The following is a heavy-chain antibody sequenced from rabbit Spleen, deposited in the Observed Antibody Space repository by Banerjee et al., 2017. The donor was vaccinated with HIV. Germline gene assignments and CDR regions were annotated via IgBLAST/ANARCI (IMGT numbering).Heavy chain of an antibody. CDR3: ARGSATMTMVITGYYFNL. D-gene: IGHD2-1*01. CDR2: IYAGNFDST. V-gene: IGHV1S40*01. CDR1: GFSFTSSSY. J-gene: IGHJ4*01. Sequence: QSLEESGGDLVKPGGSLTLTCTASGFSFTSSSYMCWVRQAQGQGLEWIACIYAGNFDSTVYASWAKGRFTISRTSSTTVTLQVTSLTAADTATYFCARGSATMTMVITGYYFNLWGPGTLVTVS.